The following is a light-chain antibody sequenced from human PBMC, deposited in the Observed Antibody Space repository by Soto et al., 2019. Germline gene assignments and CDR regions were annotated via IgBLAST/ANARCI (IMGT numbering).Light chain of an antibody. CDR3: QQYGSSPRT. Sequence: EIVLTQSPGTLSLSPGERATLSCRASQSVSSSYLAWYQQKPGQAPRLLIYGASSRATGIPDRFSGSGSGTDFTLTISRLEPEEFAVYYCQQYGSSPRTFGQVTKVDIK. J-gene: IGKJ1*01. V-gene: IGKV3-20*01. CDR1: QSVSSSY. CDR2: GAS.